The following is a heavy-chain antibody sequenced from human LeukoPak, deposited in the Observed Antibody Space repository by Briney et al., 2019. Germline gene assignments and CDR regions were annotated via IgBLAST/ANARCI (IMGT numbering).Heavy chain of an antibody. D-gene: IGHD3-22*01. V-gene: IGHV1-3*01. J-gene: IGHJ1*01. CDR3: ARDYDSSGYSPSGYFQH. CDR2: INAGNGNT. CDR1: GYIFTNYA. Sequence: ASVKVSCKASGYIFTNYAMHWVRQAPGQRLEWMGWINAGNGNTKYSQKFQGRVTITRDTSASTAYMELSSLRSDDTAVYYCARDYDSSGYSPSGYFQHWGQGTLVTVSS.